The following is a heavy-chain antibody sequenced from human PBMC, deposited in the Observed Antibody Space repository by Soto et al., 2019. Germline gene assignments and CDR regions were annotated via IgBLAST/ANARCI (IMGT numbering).Heavy chain of an antibody. CDR3: ARGGWSENYFDY. D-gene: IGHD6-19*01. J-gene: IGHJ4*02. CDR1: GGSISSGGYY. CDR2: IYYSGST. Sequence: QVQLQESGPGLVKPSQTLSLTRTVSGGSISSGGYYWSWIRQHPGKGLEWIGYIYYSGSTYYNPSLKSRVTISVDTSKNQFSLKLSSVTAADTAVYYCARGGWSENYFDYWGQGTLVTVSS. V-gene: IGHV4-31*03.